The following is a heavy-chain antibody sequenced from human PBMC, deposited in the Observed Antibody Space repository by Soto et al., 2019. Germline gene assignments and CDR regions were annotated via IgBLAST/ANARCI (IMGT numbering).Heavy chain of an antibody. J-gene: IGHJ4*02. CDR3: ARDSPIGSTFSGYDAIDS. D-gene: IGHD5-12*01. CDR2: TIPLLNVA. Sequence: QVQLVQSGAEVKKPGSSVKVSCKASGGTFSTSTFTWVRQAPGQGLEWMGRTIPLLNVADYAQDFQGRLTSTADKSTSTTYMELTSLTSKDTAVYYCARDSPIGSTFSGYDAIDSWGQGTLVTVSS. V-gene: IGHV1-69*08. CDR1: GGTFSTST.